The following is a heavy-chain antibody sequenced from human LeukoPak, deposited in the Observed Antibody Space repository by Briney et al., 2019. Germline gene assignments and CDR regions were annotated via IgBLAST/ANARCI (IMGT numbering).Heavy chain of an antibody. J-gene: IGHJ4*02. CDR2: IYYSGST. CDR1: GGYISSYY. Sequence: PSETLSLTCTVSGGYISSYYWSWIRQPPGKGLEWIGYIYYSGSTNYNPSLKSRVTISVDTSKNQFSLKLSSVTAADTAVYYCARVKELPYYFDYWGQGTLVTVSS. CDR3: ARVKELPYYFDY. D-gene: IGHD1-26*01. V-gene: IGHV4-59*01.